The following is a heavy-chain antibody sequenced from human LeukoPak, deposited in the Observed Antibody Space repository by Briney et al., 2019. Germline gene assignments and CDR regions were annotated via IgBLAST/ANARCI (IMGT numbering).Heavy chain of an antibody. CDR3: ARVTLTGYYASDY. J-gene: IGHJ4*02. V-gene: IGHV1-69*06. CDR2: IIPIFGTA. D-gene: IGHD3-9*01. Sequence: SVKVSCKASGGTFSSYAISWVRQAPGQGLEWMGGIIPIFGTANYAQKFQGRVTITADKSTSTAYMELSSLRSEDTAVYYCARVTLTGYYASDYWGQGTLVTVSS. CDR1: GGTFSSYA.